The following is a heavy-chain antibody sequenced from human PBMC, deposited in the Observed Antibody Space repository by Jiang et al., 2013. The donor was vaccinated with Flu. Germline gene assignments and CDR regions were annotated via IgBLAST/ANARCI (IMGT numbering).Heavy chain of an antibody. V-gene: IGHV4-39*01. D-gene: IGHD3-10*01. Sequence: GSGLVKPSETLSLTCTVSGGSISSSSYYWGWIRQPPGKGLEWIGSMDYSGSTYNNPSLKSRVTISVDTSKNQFSLKLSSVTAADTAVYYCARRLRVRQGIYRMDVWGQGTTVTVSS. J-gene: IGHJ6*02. CDR3: ARRLRVRQGIYRMDV. CDR2: MDYSGST. CDR1: GGSISSSSYY.